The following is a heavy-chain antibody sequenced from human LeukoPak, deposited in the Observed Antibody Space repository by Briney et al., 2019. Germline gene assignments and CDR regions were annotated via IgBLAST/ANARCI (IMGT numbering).Heavy chain of an antibody. V-gene: IGHV3-30-3*01. Sequence: PGGSLRLSCAASGFTFSSYAMHWVRQAPGKGLEWVAVISYDGNNKYYADSVKGRFTISRDNSKNTLYLQMNSLRAEDTAVYYCAGLSLYGWTGFPLDYWGQGTLVTVSS. J-gene: IGHJ4*02. CDR2: ISYDGNNK. D-gene: IGHD6-19*01. CDR1: GFTFSSYA. CDR3: AGLSLYGWTGFPLDY.